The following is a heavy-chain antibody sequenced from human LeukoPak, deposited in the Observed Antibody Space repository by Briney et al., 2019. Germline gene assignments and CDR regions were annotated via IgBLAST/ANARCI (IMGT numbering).Heavy chain of an antibody. J-gene: IGHJ6*03. Sequence: SETLSLTCIVSGYSISSGYYWDWIRQPPGKGLEWIGSMYYSGSTYYNPSLKSRVTISVDTSKNQFSLKLSSVTAADTAVYYCARVGSGSYYNPSYYYYYMDVWGKGTTVTISS. D-gene: IGHD3-10*01. CDR2: MYYSGST. CDR3: ARVGSGSYYNPSYYYYYMDV. V-gene: IGHV4-38-2*02. CDR1: GYSISSGYY.